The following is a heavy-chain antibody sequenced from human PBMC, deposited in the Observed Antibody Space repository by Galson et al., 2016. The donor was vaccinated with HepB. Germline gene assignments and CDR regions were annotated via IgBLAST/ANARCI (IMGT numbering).Heavy chain of an antibody. CDR1: GGSFSDHY. J-gene: IGHJ6*02. D-gene: IGHD3-10*01. Sequence: SETLSLTCAVYGGSFSDHYWNWIRQPPGKGLEWIGEINHGGSTNYNPSLKSRVTMTVDTSKNEFSLKFNSVTAADTAVYYCARYKRYYHGSGRVNYYYIMDVWGQGTTVIVSS. CDR2: INHGGST. CDR3: ARYKRYYHGSGRVNYYYIMDV. V-gene: IGHV4-34*01.